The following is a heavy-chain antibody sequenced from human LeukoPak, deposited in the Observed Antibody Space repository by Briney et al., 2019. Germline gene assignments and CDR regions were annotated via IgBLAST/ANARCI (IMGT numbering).Heavy chain of an antibody. D-gene: IGHD6-13*01. CDR2: IYYSGST. V-gene: IGHV4-39*01. CDR1: GGSISSSSYY. Sequence: PSETLSLTCTVSGGSISSSSYYWGWIRQPPGKGLEWIGSIYYSGSTYYNPSLKSRVTISVDTSKNQFSLKLSSVTAADTAVYYCARGLAAAGTRGPYWGQGTLVTVSS. CDR3: ARGLAAAGTRGPY. J-gene: IGHJ4*02.